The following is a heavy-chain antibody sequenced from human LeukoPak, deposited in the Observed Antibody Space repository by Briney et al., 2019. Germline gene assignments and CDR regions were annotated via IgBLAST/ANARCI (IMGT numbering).Heavy chain of an antibody. D-gene: IGHD3-10*01. V-gene: IGHV4-59*01. CDR2: IYYSGST. J-gene: IGHJ5*02. Sequence: SETLSLTCTVSGGSISSYYWSWIRQPPGKGLEWIGYIYYSGSTNYNPSLKSRVTISVDTSKNQFSLKLSSVTAADTAVYYCARWRWFGELFGWFDPWGQGTLVTVSS. CDR3: ARWRWFGELFGWFDP. CDR1: GGSISSYY.